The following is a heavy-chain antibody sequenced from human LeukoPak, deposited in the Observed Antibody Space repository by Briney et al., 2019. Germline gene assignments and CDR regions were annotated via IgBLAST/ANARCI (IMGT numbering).Heavy chain of an antibody. CDR2: IYSSGST. CDR3: AREGVEGNYYGSGSPVDY. J-gene: IGHJ4*02. D-gene: IGHD3-10*01. Sequence: GGSLRLSCAASGFTVSSNYMSWVRQAPGKGLEWVSVIYSSGSTYYADSVKGRFTISRDNSKNTLYLQMNSLRAEDTAVYYCAREGVEGNYYGSGSPVDYWGQGTLVTVSS. CDR1: GFTVSSNY. V-gene: IGHV3-66*03.